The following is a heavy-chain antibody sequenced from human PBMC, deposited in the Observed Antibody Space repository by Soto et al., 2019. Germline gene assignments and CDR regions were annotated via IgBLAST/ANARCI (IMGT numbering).Heavy chain of an antibody. V-gene: IGHV3-66*01. CDR2: IYSGGST. J-gene: IGHJ5*02. Sequence: EVQLVESGGGLVQPGGSLRLSCAASGFTVSSNYMSWVRQAPGKGLEWVSVIYSGGSTYDADSVKGRFTISSDNSKNTLYLQMNSLRAEDTAVYYCARESVIGEGSPDPWGQGTLVTVSS. CDR3: ARESVIGEGSPDP. D-gene: IGHD3-22*01. CDR1: GFTVSSNY.